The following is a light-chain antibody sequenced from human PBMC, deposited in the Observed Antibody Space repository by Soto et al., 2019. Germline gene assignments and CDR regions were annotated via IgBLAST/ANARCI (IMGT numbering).Light chain of an antibody. CDR2: EVS. CDR3: SSYTSSSTLEV. J-gene: IGLJ2*01. V-gene: IGLV2-14*01. Sequence: QSVLTQPASVSGSPGQSFTISCTGTSSDVGGYNYVSWYQQHPGKAPKLMIYEVSNRPSGVSNRFSGSKSGNTASLTISGLQAEDEADYYCSSYTSSSTLEVFGGGTKLTVL. CDR1: SSDVGGYNY.